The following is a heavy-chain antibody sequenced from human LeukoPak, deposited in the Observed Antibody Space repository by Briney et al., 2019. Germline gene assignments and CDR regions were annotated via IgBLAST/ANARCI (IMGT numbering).Heavy chain of an antibody. V-gene: IGHV4-59*01. CDR1: GGSISRYY. J-gene: IGHJ6*02. Sequence: PSETLSLTCTVSGGSISRYYWRWLRQPPGKGLEWIGYIYYSGSTNYNPSLKSRVTISVDTSKNQFSLKLSSVTAAGTAVYYCARVSSMVRGVPTPHDYYYGMDVWGQGTTVTVSS. CDR2: IYYSGST. CDR3: ARVSSMVRGVPTPHDYYYGMDV. D-gene: IGHD3-10*01.